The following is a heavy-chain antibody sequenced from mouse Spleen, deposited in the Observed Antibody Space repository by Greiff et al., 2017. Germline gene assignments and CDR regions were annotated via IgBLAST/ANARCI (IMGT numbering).Heavy chain of an antibody. D-gene: IGHD1-2*01. V-gene: IGHV3-5*01. Sequence: EVKLMESGPGLVKPSQTVFLTCTVTGISITTGNYRWSWIRQFPGNKLEWIGYIYYSGTITYNPSLTSRTTITRDTPKNQFFLEMNSLTAEDTATYYCARDGSGYDDWYFDVWGAGTTVTVSS. CDR1: GISITTGNYR. CDR2: IYYSGTI. J-gene: IGHJ1*01. CDR3: ARDGSGYDDWYFDV.